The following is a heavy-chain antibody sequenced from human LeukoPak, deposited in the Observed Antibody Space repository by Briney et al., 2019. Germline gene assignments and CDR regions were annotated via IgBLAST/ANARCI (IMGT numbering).Heavy chain of an antibody. J-gene: IGHJ6*04. CDR1: GFTFSSYA. CDR3: ARVEKGFWSGFKMDV. V-gene: IGHV3-23*01. D-gene: IGHD3-3*01. Sequence: GGSLRLSCAASGFTFSSYAMSWVRQAPGKGLEWVSASRGSGGSTYYGDSVKGRFTISRDNDKNSLYLEMNSLRAEDTAVYFCARVEKGFWSGFKMDVWGKGTAVTVSS. CDR2: SRGSGGST.